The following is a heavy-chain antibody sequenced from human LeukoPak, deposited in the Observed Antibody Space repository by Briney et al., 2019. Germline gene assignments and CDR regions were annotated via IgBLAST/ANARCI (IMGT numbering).Heavy chain of an antibody. V-gene: IGHV3-30-3*01. CDR1: GFTFSSYA. D-gene: IGHD3-3*01. Sequence: GRSLRLSCAASGFTFSSYAMHWVRQAPGKGLEWVAVISYDGSNKYYADSVKGRFTISRDNSKNTLYLQMNSLRAEDTAVYYCARDHYDFWRGGYFDYWGQGTLVTVSS. J-gene: IGHJ4*02. CDR3: ARDHYDFWRGGYFDY. CDR2: ISYDGSNK.